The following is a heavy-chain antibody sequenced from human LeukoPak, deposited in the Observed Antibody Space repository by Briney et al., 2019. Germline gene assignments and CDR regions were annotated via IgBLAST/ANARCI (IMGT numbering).Heavy chain of an antibody. CDR1: GYTFTGYY. CDR2: INPNSGGT. V-gene: IGHV1-2*02. Sequence: ASVKVSCKASGYTFTGYYMHWVRQAPGQGLEWMGWINPNSGGTNYAQKFQGRVTMTRDTSISTAYMELSWLTSDDTAVYYCARGRGEVYISSWYELDYWGQGTLVTVSS. D-gene: IGHD6-13*01. J-gene: IGHJ4*02. CDR3: ARGRGEVYISSWYELDY.